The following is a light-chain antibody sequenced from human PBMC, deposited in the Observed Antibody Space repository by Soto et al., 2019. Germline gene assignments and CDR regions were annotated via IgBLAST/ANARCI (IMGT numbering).Light chain of an antibody. CDR3: QQYNSYPWT. CDR1: QSISSW. Sequence: DIQMTQSPSTLSASVGDRVTITCRASQSISSWLAWYQQKPGKAPTLLIYKASRLESGVPSRFSGSGSGTDFPPTTSSLQPDDFATYYCQQYNSYPWTFGQGTKVEIK. V-gene: IGKV1-5*03. J-gene: IGKJ1*01. CDR2: KAS.